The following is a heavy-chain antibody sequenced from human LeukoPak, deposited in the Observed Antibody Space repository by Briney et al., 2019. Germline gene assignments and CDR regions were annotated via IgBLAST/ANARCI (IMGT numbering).Heavy chain of an antibody. D-gene: IGHD1-26*01. Sequence: PSETLSLTCAVYGGSFSGYYWSWIRQPPGKGLEWIGEINHSGSTNYNPSLKSRVTISVDTSKNQFSLKLSSVTAADTAVYYCARVLQWEPSYYFDYWGQGTLVTVSS. CDR1: GGSFSGYY. J-gene: IGHJ4*02. V-gene: IGHV4-34*01. CDR3: ARVLQWEPSYYFDY. CDR2: INHSGST.